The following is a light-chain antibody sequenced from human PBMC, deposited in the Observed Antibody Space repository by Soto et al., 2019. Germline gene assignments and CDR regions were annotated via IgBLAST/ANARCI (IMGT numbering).Light chain of an antibody. Sequence: IQLTQSPSSLSASVGDRVTITCRASQGISSFLAWYQQKPGKPPKLLIYGASTLQSGVPSRFSGSGSGTDFTLTIGSLQPEDFATYYCQQLNSFPIPFGPGTKVDIK. CDR2: GAS. V-gene: IGKV1-9*01. CDR3: QQLNSFPIP. J-gene: IGKJ3*01. CDR1: QGISSF.